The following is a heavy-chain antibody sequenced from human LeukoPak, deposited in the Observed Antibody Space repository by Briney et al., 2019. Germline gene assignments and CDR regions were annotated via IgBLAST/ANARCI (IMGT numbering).Heavy chain of an antibody. CDR3: ARDLGVFVGAEDY. CDR1: GFTFSSYE. D-gene: IGHD1-26*01. CDR2: ISSSGSSI. V-gene: IGHV3-48*03. Sequence: GGSLRLSCAASGFTFSSYEMNWVRQAPGKGLEWVSHISSSGSSIYYTDSVKGRFTISRDNAKNSLYLQINSLRVEDTAVYYCARDLGVFVGAEDYWGQGTLVTVSS. J-gene: IGHJ4*02.